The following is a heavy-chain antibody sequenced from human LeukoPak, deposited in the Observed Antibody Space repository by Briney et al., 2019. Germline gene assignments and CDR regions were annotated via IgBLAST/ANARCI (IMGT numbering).Heavy chain of an antibody. CDR3: ARGLNIVLMVYATQGDWFDP. V-gene: IGHV4-4*07. CDR1: GGSIRSYY. D-gene: IGHD2-8*01. CDR2: IYTSGST. J-gene: IGHJ5*02. Sequence: PSETLSLTCTVSGGSIRSYYWSWIRQPPGKGLEWIGRIYTSGSTYYNPSLKSRVTMSVDTSKNQFSLKLSSVTAADTAVYYCARGLNIVLMVYATQGDWFDPWGQGTLVTVSS.